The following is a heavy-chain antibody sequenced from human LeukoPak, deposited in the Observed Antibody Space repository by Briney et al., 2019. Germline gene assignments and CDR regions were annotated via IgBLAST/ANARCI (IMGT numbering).Heavy chain of an antibody. Sequence: PGGSLRLXCAASGFTVGSNYMSWVRPAPGKGLEWVSVIYSGGSTYYADSVKGRFTISRDNSKNTLYLQMNSLRAEDTAVYYCARDGYSNYYYYMDVWGKGTTVTVSS. CDR2: IYSGGST. CDR1: GFTVGSNY. J-gene: IGHJ6*03. D-gene: IGHD5-24*01. CDR3: ARDGYSNYYYYMDV. V-gene: IGHV3-66*02.